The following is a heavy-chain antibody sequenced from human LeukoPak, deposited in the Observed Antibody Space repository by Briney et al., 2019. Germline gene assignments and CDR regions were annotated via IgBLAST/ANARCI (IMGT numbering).Heavy chain of an antibody. CDR2: IKNKHEHQAT. Sequence: GGSLRLSCAASGFDFSGAYMNWIRQAPGKGLEWVGLIKNKHEHQATDYAAPVRERFIITRDDSSSTLFLQMNSLKTEDTAVYYCVTDANRILGARGTGYWGQGILVTVSS. D-gene: IGHD1-26*01. CDR3: VTDANRILGARGTGY. CDR1: GFDFSGAY. J-gene: IGHJ4*02. V-gene: IGHV3-15*07.